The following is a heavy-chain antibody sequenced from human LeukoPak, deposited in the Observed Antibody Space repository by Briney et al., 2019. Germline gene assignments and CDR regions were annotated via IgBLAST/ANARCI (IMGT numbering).Heavy chain of an antibody. CDR1: GYSFTSHW. CDR3: ARSEAAAGTDFDY. CDR2: IYPGDSDT. J-gene: IGHJ4*02. Sequence: KVSCEASGYSFTSHWIGWVRQMPGKGLEWMGIIYPGDSDTRYSPSFQGQVTISADKSISTAYLQWSSLKASDTAMYYCARSEAAAGTDFDYWGQGTLVTVSS. V-gene: IGHV5-51*01. D-gene: IGHD6-13*01.